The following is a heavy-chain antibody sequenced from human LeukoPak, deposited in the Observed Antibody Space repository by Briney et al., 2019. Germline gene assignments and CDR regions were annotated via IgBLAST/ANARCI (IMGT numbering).Heavy chain of an antibody. V-gene: IGHV6-1*01. Sequence: PSQTLSLTCAISGDSVSSNSATWNWIRQSPSRGLEWLGRTYYRSKWYNDYAVSVKSRITINPDTSKNQFSLQLNSVTPEDTAVYYCARDREPQWLVTGGHFDYWGQGTLVTVSS. J-gene: IGHJ4*02. CDR3: ARDREPQWLVTGGHFDY. CDR1: GDSVSSNSAT. CDR2: TYYRSKWYN. D-gene: IGHD6-19*01.